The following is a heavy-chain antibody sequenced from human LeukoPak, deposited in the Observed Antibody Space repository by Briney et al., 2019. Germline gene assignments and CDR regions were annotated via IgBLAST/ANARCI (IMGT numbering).Heavy chain of an antibody. CDR2: IYYSGST. CDR1: GGSSSSYY. CDR3: AREYSSGWHPNWFDP. V-gene: IGHV4-59*01. J-gene: IGHJ5*02. D-gene: IGHD6-19*01. Sequence: SETLSLTCTVSGGSSSSYYWSWLRQPPGKGLGWIGYIYYSGSTNYNPSLKSRVTISVDTSKNQFSLKLSSVTAADTAVYYCAREYSSGWHPNWFDPWGQGTLVTVSS.